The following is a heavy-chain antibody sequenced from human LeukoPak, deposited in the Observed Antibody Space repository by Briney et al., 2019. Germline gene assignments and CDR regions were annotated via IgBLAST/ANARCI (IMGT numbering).Heavy chain of an antibody. CDR2: ISGSGGGT. J-gene: IGHJ2*01. Sequence: GGSLRLSCAASGFTFSSYAMSWVRQAPGKGLEWVSAISGSGGGTNYADSVKGRFTISRDNSKNTLYLQMNSLRVEDTAVYYCARDAGTGDSYYWYFDLWGRGTQVTVSS. V-gene: IGHV3-23*01. CDR1: GFTFSSYA. CDR3: ARDAGTGDSYYWYFDL. D-gene: IGHD2-21*01.